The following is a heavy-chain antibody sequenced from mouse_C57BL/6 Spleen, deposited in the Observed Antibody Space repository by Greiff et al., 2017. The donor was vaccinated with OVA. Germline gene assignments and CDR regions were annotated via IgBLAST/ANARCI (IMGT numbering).Heavy chain of an antibody. J-gene: IGHJ4*01. CDR2: IYPGSGNT. D-gene: IGHD3-3*01. CDR1: GYTFTDYY. V-gene: IGHV1-76*01. CDR3: SKKGFYAKGY. Sequence: QVQLQQSGAELVRPGASVKLSCKASGYTFTDYYINWVKQRPGQGLEWIARIYPGSGNTYYNEKFKGKATLTAEKSSSTAYMQLSSLTSEDSAVYFWSKKGFYAKGYWGQGTSGTVS.